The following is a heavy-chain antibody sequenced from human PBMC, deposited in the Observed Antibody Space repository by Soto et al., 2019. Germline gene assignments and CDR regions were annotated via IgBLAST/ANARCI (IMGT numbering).Heavy chain of an antibody. CDR2: VTGSGGQI. CDR1: GFTISTYA. D-gene: IGHD2-21*01. V-gene: IGHV3-23*01. CDR3: AKDAVYKDGLWLMDS. Sequence: WGSLRLSCAASGFTISTYAMTWVRQAPGKGLECVSGVTGSGGQIHYADSVKGRFTISKDNSKNTLYLQMSSLREEDTALYYCAKDAVYKDGLWLMDSWGQGTLVTVSS. J-gene: IGHJ5*02.